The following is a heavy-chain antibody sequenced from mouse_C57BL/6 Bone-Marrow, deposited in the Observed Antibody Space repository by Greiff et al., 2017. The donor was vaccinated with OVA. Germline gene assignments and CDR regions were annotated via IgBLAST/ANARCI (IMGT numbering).Heavy chain of an antibody. CDR3: ARRGDYGSLYYAMDY. V-gene: IGHV1-18*01. Sequence: VQLQQSGPELVKPGASVKIPCKASGYTFTDYNMDWVKQSHGKSLEWIGDINPNNGGTIYNQKFKGKATLTVDKSSSTAYMELRSLTSEDTAGYYCARRGDYGSLYYAMDYWGQGTSVTVSS. J-gene: IGHJ4*01. D-gene: IGHD2-4*01. CDR2: INPNNGGT. CDR1: GYTFTDYN.